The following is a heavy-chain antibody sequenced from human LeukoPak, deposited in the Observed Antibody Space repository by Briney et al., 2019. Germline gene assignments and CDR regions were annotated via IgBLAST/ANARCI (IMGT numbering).Heavy chain of an antibody. V-gene: IGHV3-21*01. Sequence: GSLRLSCAASGFTFRSYSMNWVRQAPGKGLEWVSAIDPSSTYIYYADSVKGRFTISRDNAKNSLYLQMNSLRAEDTAVYYCARDPTVTTTRAAFDIWGQGTMVTVSS. D-gene: IGHD4-17*01. J-gene: IGHJ3*02. CDR2: IDPSSTYI. CDR3: ARDPTVTTTRAAFDI. CDR1: GFTFRSYS.